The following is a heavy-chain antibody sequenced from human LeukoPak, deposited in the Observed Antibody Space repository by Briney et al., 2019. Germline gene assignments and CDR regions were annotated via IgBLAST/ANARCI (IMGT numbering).Heavy chain of an antibody. CDR1: GFTFSSYA. CDR3: AREMYYYDSSGYYQESRYFDY. V-gene: IGHV3-53*01. CDR2: IYSGGST. D-gene: IGHD3-22*01. Sequence: GGSLRLSCATSGFTFSSYAMSWVRQAPGKGLEWVSVIYSGGSTYYADSVKGRFTISRDNSKNTLYLQMNSLRAEDTAVYYCAREMYYYDSSGYYQESRYFDYWGQGTLVTVSS. J-gene: IGHJ4*03.